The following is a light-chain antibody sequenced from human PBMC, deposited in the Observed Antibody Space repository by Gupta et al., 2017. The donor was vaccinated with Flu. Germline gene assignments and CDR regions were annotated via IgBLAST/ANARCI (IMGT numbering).Light chain of an antibody. V-gene: IGKV3-20*01. CDR3: QQYGSSLIT. CDR1: QSVSSSY. CDR2: GAS. J-gene: IGKJ5*01. Sequence: EIVLTQSPGTLSLSLGERATLSCRASQSVSSSYLAWYQQKPGQAPRLLIYGASRGATGISDRFSGSGSGIDFTLTISRLEPEDFAVYYCQQYGSSLITFGQGTRLEIK.